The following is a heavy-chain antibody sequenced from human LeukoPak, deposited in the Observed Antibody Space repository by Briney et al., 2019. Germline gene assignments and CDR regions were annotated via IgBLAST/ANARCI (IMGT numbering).Heavy chain of an antibody. CDR1: GFTFSSYE. CDR3: ATWDDYGDFVAFEY. D-gene: IGHD4-17*01. Sequence: GGSLRLSCVASGFTFSSYEMNWVRQAPGKGLEWVASISSSATYIYYADSVRGRFTISRDDAKKSVFLHMNSLRAEDTAVYFCATWDDYGDFVAFEYWGQGTLVTVSS. V-gene: IGHV3-21*01. J-gene: IGHJ4*02. CDR2: ISSSATYI.